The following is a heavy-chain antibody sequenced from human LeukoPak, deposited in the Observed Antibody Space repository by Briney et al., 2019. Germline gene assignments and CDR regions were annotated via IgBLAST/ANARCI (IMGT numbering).Heavy chain of an antibody. Sequence: PETLSLTCTVSGGSIRSYHWSWIRQPPGKGLEWIGYIYNSGSTNYNPSLKSRVTISVDTSKNQFSLKLSSVTAADTAVYYCARRYYYDSHHDSWGQGTLVTVSS. V-gene: IGHV4-59*08. CDR2: IYNSGST. CDR1: GGSIRSYH. J-gene: IGHJ4*02. D-gene: IGHD3-22*01. CDR3: ARRYYYDSHHDS.